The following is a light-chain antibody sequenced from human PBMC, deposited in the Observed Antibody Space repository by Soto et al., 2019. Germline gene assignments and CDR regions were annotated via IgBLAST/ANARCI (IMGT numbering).Light chain of an antibody. Sequence: DIQMTQSPSSLSASVGDRVTINCRASQSISSYLNWYQQKPGKAPKILIYAASSLQSGVPSRFSGSGSGTDCTLTISSLQPEDVATYYCQQSYSTPITLGQGTRLEIK. CDR1: QSISSY. CDR3: QQSYSTPIT. CDR2: AAS. J-gene: IGKJ5*01. V-gene: IGKV1-39*01.